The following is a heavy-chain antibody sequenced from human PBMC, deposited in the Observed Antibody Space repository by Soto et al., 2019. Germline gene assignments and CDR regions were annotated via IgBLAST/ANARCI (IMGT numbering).Heavy chain of an antibody. J-gene: IGHJ6*02. Sequence: ASVKISCKASGYDFTAYDINWVRQASGQGLEWMGWMNPINGAAGSARRFQGRVSMTRNTATGTAYLELTNLRSDDTAVYFCGRGPSPRAPAGGTPYYYAMEVWGQGTKVTVSS. CDR3: GRGPSPRAPAGGTPYYYAMEV. CDR1: GYDFTAYD. V-gene: IGHV1-8*02. CDR2: MNPINGAA. D-gene: IGHD6-13*01.